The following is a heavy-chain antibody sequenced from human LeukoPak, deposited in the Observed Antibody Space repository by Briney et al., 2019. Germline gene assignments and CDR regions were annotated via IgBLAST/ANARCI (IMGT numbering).Heavy chain of an antibody. CDR2: MNPNCGLE. Sequence: ASVKVSCKASGYTFTNYDISWVRQATGQGLEWMGWMNPNCGLEGYAHKFQGRFTMTRDTSMSTAYMELSSLRSEDTAVYYCARGSWESGCMDWGQGTLVSVSS. V-gene: IGHV1-8*02. J-gene: IGHJ4*02. D-gene: IGHD6-19*01. CDR3: ARGSWESGCMD. CDR1: GYTFTNYD.